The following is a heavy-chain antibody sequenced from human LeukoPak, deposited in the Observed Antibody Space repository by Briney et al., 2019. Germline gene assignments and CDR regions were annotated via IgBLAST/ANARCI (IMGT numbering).Heavy chain of an antibody. CDR2: IYYSGST. J-gene: IGHJ6*02. CDR3: ARDRGPPYYYYGMDV. V-gene: IGHV4-61*01. CDR1: GGSIISTNYY. Sequence: PSETLSLTCTVSGGSIISTNYYWGWLRQPPGKGLEWIGYIYYSGSTNYNPSLKSRVTISVDTSKNQFSLKLSSVTAADTAVYYCARDRGPPYYYYGMDVWGQGTTVTVSS.